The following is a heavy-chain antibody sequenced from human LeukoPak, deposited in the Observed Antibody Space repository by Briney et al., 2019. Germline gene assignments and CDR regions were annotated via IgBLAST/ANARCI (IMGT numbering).Heavy chain of an antibody. CDR3: ATYMLRDNWNVHTFDS. CDR1: GGTFITYT. V-gene: IGHV1-69*05. CDR2: IIPIFGIA. D-gene: IGHD1-1*01. J-gene: IGHJ4*02. Sequence: ASVKVSCKASGGTFITYTINWVRQAPGQGLEWMGGIIPIFGIANYAQKFQGRVTVTTDDSTSTAFMELSSLRSEDTAVYYCATYMLRDNWNVHTFDSWGQGTLVTVSS.